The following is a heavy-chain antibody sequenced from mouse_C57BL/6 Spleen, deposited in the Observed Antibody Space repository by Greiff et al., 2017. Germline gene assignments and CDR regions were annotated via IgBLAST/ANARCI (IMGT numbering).Heavy chain of an antibody. CDR2: IYPRDGST. D-gene: IGHD1-1*01. J-gene: IGHJ4*01. V-gene: IGHV1-78*01. Sequence: QVQLQQSDAELVKPGASVKISCKVSGYTFTDHTIHWMKQRPEQGLEWIGYIYPRDGSTKYNEKFKGKATLTADQSSSTASMQLNSLKSEVSAVSFCACLGVVAARDYGGQGTSVTVSS. CDR1: GYTFTDHT. CDR3: ACLGVVAARDY.